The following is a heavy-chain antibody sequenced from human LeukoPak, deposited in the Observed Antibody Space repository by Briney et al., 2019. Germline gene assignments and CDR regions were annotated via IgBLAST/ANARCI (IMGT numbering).Heavy chain of an antibody. D-gene: IGHD3-22*01. CDR2: IYYSGST. V-gene: IGHV4-59*05. Sequence: SETLSLTCTVSGGSISSYYWTWIRQPPGKGLEWIGSIYYSGSTYYSPSLKSRVTISVDTSKNQFSLKLSSVTAADTAVYYCSHDSTGYRDYWGQGTLVTVSS. CDR1: GGSISSYY. J-gene: IGHJ4*02. CDR3: SHDSTGYRDY.